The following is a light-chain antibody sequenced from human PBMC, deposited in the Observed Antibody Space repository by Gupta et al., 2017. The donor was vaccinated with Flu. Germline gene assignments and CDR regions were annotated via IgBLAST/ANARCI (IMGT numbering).Light chain of an antibody. CDR1: NIGDKS. J-gene: IGLJ2*01. CDR3: QVWDTSDPVV. Sequence: SYVLTQPPSVSVAPGKTAWITCGGDNIGDKSVHWYQQKAGQAPVLVVYDDSDRPAGIPERFSGSNSGNTATLAISRVEAGDEADYYCQVWDTSDPVVFGGGTELTVL. CDR2: DDS. V-gene: IGLV3-21*03.